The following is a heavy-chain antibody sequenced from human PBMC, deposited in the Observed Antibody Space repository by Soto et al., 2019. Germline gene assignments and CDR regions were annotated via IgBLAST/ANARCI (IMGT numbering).Heavy chain of an antibody. CDR1: GYTFTSYG. D-gene: IGHD4-17*01. J-gene: IGHJ6*03. CDR3: ARVEVDYSLSNYYSYYYWDV. V-gene: IGHV1-18*01. Sequence: ASVKVSCKASGYTFTSYGISWVLQAPGQGLEWMGWISAYNGNTNYAQKLQGRVTMTTDTSTSTAYMELRSLRSDDTAVYYCARVEVDYSLSNYYSYYYWDVWGKGTRFTV. CDR2: ISAYNGNT.